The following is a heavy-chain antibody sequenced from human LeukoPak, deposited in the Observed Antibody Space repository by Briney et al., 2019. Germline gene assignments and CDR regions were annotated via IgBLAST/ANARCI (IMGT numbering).Heavy chain of an antibody. CDR1: GGTFSSYA. Sequence: VASVKVSCKASGGTFSSYAISWVRHDPGQRLEWMGGIIPIFGTANYAQKFQGRVTITADESTSTAYMELSSLRSEDTAVYYCASGDSSSSTHPRGWFDPWGQGTLVTVSS. D-gene: IGHD6-13*01. CDR3: ASGDSSSSTHPRGWFDP. CDR2: IIPIFGTA. V-gene: IGHV1-69*13. J-gene: IGHJ5*02.